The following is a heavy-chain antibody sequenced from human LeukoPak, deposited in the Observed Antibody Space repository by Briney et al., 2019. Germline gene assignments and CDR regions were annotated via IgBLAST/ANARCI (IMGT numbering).Heavy chain of an antibody. D-gene: IGHD3-10*01. V-gene: IGHV3-30*02. Sequence: GGSLRLSCAASGFTFSSYGMHWVRQAPGKGLDWVAFIRYDGSNKYYADSVKGRFTISRDNSKNTLYLQMNSLRAEDTAVYYCAKVVWFGDEIDYWGQGILVTVSS. CDR3: AKVVWFGDEIDY. J-gene: IGHJ4*02. CDR2: IRYDGSNK. CDR1: GFTFSSYG.